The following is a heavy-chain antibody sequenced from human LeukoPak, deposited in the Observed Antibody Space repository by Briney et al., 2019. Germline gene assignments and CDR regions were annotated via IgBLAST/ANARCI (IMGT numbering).Heavy chain of an antibody. CDR1: GFTLRNAW. J-gene: IGHJ1*01. D-gene: IGHD6-13*01. V-gene: IGHV3-15*01. CDR2: IKSQTDGGTI. CDR3: ATATGIAAAGPKGPDD. Sequence: PGGSLTLSCAASGFTLRNAWVSWVRQAPGKGLEWIGRIKSQTDGGTIAYAAPVKGRFTISRDDSKNTLALQMNSLKTEDTAVYYCATATGIAAAGPKGPDDWGQPSLVTVSS.